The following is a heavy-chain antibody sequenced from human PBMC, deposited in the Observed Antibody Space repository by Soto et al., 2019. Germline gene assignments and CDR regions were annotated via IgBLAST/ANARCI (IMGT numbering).Heavy chain of an antibody. V-gene: IGHV6-1*01. CDR3: ARAPPAFHSAFDS. Sequence: SQTLSLTCAISWDSVSSNRAAWNWIRQSPSRGLERLGRTYYRSKWYNDYAVSVKSRITINPDTSKNQFSLQLNFVTPEDAAVYYCARAPPAFHSAFDSWGQGTLLTVSS. CDR2: TYYRSKWYN. D-gene: IGHD4-4*01. J-gene: IGHJ4*02. CDR1: WDSVSSNRAA.